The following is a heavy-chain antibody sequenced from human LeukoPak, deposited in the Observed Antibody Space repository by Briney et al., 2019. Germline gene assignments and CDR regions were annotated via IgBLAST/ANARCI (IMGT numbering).Heavy chain of an antibody. J-gene: IGHJ4*02. D-gene: IGHD4-23*01. CDR1: GGSFSGYY. CDR3: ARLYGGLDY. CDR2: INHSGST. Sequence: SETLSLTCAVYGGSFSGYYWSWIRQPPGKGLEWIGEINHSGSTNYNPSLKSRVTISVDTSENQFSLKLSSVTSADTAVYYCARLYGGLDYWGQGTLVTVSS. V-gene: IGHV4-34*01.